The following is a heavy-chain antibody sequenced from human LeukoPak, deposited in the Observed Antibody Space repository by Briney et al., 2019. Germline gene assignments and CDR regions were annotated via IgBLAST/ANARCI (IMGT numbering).Heavy chain of an antibody. J-gene: IGHJ6*03. CDR1: VFTFSRLW. Sequence: PGRSLRLSRAASVFTFSRLWMTCVRQAPGNGREWVANIHPHGSEEYYVDSVKGRVTIPRDNAKNSLHLQMDSLRAEDTAVYYYIILTLVTAPRHYLDVWGKGTTVTVSS. D-gene: IGHD2-21*02. CDR3: IILTLVTAPRHYLDV. V-gene: IGHV3-7*01. CDR2: IHPHGSEE.